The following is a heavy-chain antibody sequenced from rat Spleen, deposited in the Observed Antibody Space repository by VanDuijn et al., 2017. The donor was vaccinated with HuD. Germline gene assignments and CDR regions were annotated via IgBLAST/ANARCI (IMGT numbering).Heavy chain of an antibody. J-gene: IGHJ2*01. CDR1: GFSLTSYT. V-gene: IGHV2-15*01. CDR2: ISSGGTS. D-gene: IGHD1-1*01. CDR3: TRGGYFRY. Sequence: QVQLKESGPGLVQPSQTLSLTCTVSGFSLTSYTLSWVRQSPGKGLEWIGAISSGGTSYYNSVLNPRVSISRDISKSQVFLKMSSLRSEDTATYYCTRGGYFRYWGQGVMVTVSS.